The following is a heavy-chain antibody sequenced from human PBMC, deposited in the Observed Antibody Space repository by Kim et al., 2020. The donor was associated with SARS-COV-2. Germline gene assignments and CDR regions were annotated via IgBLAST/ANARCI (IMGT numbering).Heavy chain of an antibody. CDR1: GYTFTSYY. CDR2: INPSGGST. J-gene: IGHJ4*02. CDR3: AREGQRGIAVAGTFDY. Sequence: ASVKVSCKASGYTFTSYYMHWVRQAPGQGLEWMGIINPSGGSTSYAQKFQGRVTMTRDTSTSTVYMELSSLRSEDTAVYYCAREGQRGIAVAGTFDYRGQGTLVTVSS. D-gene: IGHD6-19*01. V-gene: IGHV1-46*01.